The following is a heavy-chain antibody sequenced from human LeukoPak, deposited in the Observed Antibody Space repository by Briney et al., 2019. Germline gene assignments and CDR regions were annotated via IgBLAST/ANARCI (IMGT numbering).Heavy chain of an antibody. CDR3: ARGGVSIY. V-gene: IGHV1-2*02. Sequence: ASVKVSCKASGYTFNGYSVHWLRQAPGQGLEWMGWINPNSAGTNYAQKFQGRVTMTRDTSISTAYMELSRLKSDDTAMYYCARGGVSIYWGQGTLSPSPQ. J-gene: IGHJ4*02. CDR2: INPNSAGT. CDR1: GYTFNGYS.